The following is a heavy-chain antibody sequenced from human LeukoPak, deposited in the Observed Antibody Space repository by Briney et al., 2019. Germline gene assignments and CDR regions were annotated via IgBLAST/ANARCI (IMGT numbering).Heavy chain of an antibody. CDR1: GFTFSNAW. D-gene: IGHD4-23*01. V-gene: IGHV4-34*01. Sequence: GSLRLSCAASGFTFSNAWMNWVRQPPGKGLEWIGEINHSGSTNYNPSLKSRVTISVDTSKNQFSLKLSSVTAADTAVYYCARWRRRYGGNPLGLYYFDYWGQGTLVTVSS. CDR3: ARWRRRYGGNPLGLYYFDY. J-gene: IGHJ4*02. CDR2: INHSGST.